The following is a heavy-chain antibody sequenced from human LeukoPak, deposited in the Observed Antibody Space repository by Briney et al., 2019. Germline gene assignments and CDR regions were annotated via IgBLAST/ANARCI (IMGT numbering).Heavy chain of an antibody. CDR2: FYYGGST. J-gene: IGHJ3*02. CDR1: GGSISSYY. V-gene: IGHV4-59*08. CDR3: ARPLKTIHAFDI. D-gene: IGHD2-2*02. Sequence: SETLSLTCTVSGGSISSYYWSWIRQPPGQGLEWIGYFYYGGSTNYNPSLKSRVTISVDTSKNQFSLRLSSVTAADTAVYYCARPLKTIHAFDIWGQGTMVTVSS.